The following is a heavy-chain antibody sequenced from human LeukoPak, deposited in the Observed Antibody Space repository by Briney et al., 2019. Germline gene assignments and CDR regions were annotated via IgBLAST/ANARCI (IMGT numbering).Heavy chain of an antibody. Sequence: GGSLRLSCAASGFTFSSYAMHWVRQAPGKGLEWVAVISYDGSNKYYADSVKGRFTISRDNSKNTLYLQMNSLRAEDTAVYYCARDKGATGVEQLGLNWFDPWGQGTLVTVSS. V-gene: IGHV3-30-3*01. D-gene: IGHD6-6*01. CDR3: ARDKGATGVEQLGLNWFDP. CDR1: GFTFSSYA. CDR2: ISYDGSNK. J-gene: IGHJ5*02.